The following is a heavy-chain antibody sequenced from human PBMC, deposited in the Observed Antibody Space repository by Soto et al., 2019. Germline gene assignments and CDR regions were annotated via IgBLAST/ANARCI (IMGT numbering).Heavy chain of an antibody. CDR2: IYYSGST. D-gene: IGHD6-13*01. Sequence: ETLSLTCTVSGGSVSSGSYYWSWIRQPPGKGLEWIGYIYYSGSTNYNPSLKSRVTISVDTSKNQFSLKLSSVTAADTAVYYCARGGVQPHWGQGTLVTVSS. J-gene: IGHJ4*02. CDR1: GGSVSSGSYY. V-gene: IGHV4-61*01. CDR3: ARGGVQPH.